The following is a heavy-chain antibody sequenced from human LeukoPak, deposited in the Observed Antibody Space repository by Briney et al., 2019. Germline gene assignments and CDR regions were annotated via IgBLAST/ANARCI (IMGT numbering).Heavy chain of an antibody. CDR1: GFTFSSYG. J-gene: IGHJ4*02. CDR2: IWYDGSNK. V-gene: IGHV3-33*01. CDR3: ARHHSRGPFDY. D-gene: IGHD6-19*01. Sequence: GGSLRLSCAASGFTFSSYGMHWVRQAPGMGLEWVAVIWYDGSNKYYADSVKGRFTISRDNSKNTLYLQMNSLRAEDTAVYYCARHHSRGPFDYWGQGTLVTVSS.